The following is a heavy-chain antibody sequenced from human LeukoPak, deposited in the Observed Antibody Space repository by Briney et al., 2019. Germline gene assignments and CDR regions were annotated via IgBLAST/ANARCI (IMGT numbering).Heavy chain of an antibody. CDR1: GYTFSSSD. CDR3: ATYVGGSGRGVDP. J-gene: IGHJ5*02. D-gene: IGHD1-14*01. Sequence: ASVKVSCTASGYTFSSSDINWVRQATGQGLEWMGWMNPNSGNTGYAPKFQGRVTMTRDTSISTAYMELTSLTSEDTAVYFCATYVGGSGRGVDPWGQGTLVTVSS. V-gene: IGHV1-8*01. CDR2: MNPNSGNT.